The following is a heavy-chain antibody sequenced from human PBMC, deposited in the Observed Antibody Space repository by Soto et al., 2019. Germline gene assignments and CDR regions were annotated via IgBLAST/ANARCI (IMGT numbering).Heavy chain of an antibody. V-gene: IGHV3-48*02. CDR1: GFTFSNCG. J-gene: IGHJ6*02. D-gene: IGHD2-2*01. CDR2: ISDSGATK. CDR3: ARCSRNSRYSYGVDV. Sequence: EVQLVESGGGLVQPGGSLRLSCAASGFTFSNCGMNWVRQTPGKGLEWVSYISDSGATKHYADSVKGRFTISRDNGKDSLYLQMNSLGDEDTAVYFCARCSRNSRYSYGVDVWGQGATVTVSS.